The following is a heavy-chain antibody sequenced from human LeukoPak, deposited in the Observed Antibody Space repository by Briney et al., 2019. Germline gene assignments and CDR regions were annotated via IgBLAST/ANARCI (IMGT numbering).Heavy chain of an antibody. Sequence: SETLSLTCTVSGLSISSYYWSWIRQPPGKGLEWIGYIYYSGSTNYHHSLKSRVTISVDTSKNQFSLKLRSVNAAETAVYYCARGIQLWFHYYYYYMDVWGKGTTVTISS. CDR2: IYYSGST. CDR1: GLSISSYY. D-gene: IGHD5-18*01. CDR3: ARGIQLWFHYYYYYMDV. V-gene: IGHV4-59*01. J-gene: IGHJ6*03.